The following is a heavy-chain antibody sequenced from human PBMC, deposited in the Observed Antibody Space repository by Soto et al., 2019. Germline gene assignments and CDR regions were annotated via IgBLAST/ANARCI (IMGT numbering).Heavy chain of an antibody. CDR3: ARDYYDSSGYYRSFDY. Sequence: ASVKVSCKASGYTFTSYGISWVRQAPGQGLEWMGWISAYNGNTNYAQKLQGRVTMTTDTSTSTAYMELRSLRSDDTAVYYCARDYYDSSGYYRSFDYWGQGTLVTVSS. J-gene: IGHJ4*02. V-gene: IGHV1-18*01. D-gene: IGHD3-22*01. CDR1: GYTFTSYG. CDR2: ISAYNGNT.